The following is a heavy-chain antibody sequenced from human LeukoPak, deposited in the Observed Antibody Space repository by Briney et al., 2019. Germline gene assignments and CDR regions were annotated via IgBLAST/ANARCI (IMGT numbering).Heavy chain of an antibody. J-gene: IGHJ5*02. D-gene: IGHD2-21*02. CDR2: IYYTGIN. V-gene: IGHV4-61*01. CDR1: GGSVSRASYY. CDR3: ATEYCGADCLFDP. Sequence: PSETLSLTCTVSGGSVSRASYYWTWIRQPPGKGLEWTGYIYYTGINDYNPSLKSRISMSLDTSKNQFSLKLRSVTAADTAVYYCATEYCGADCLFDPWGQGTLVTVSS.